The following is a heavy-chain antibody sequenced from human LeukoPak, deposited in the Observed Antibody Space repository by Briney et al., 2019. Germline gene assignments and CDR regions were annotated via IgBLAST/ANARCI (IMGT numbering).Heavy chain of an antibody. CDR3: ARGPNGPRVYYYYGMDV. D-gene: IGHD3-10*01. J-gene: IGHJ6*02. V-gene: IGHV3-48*03. CDR1: GFTFSSYE. Sequence: PGGSLRLSCAASGFTFSSYEMNWVRQAPGKGLEWVSYISSSGSTIYYADSVKGRFTISRDNAKNSLYLQMNSLRAEDTAVYYCARGPNGPRVYYYYGMDVWGQGTTVTVSS. CDR2: ISSSGSTI.